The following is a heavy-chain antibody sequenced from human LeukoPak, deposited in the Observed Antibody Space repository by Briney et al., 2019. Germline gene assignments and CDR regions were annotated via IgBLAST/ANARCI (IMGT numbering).Heavy chain of an antibody. CDR2: IYPRDSDT. CDR1: GYTFTHQW. V-gene: IGHV5-51*01. CDR3: ARHSDVIGAI. D-gene: IGHD3-10*01. J-gene: IGHJ4*02. Sequence: GESLKISCKASGYTFTHQWIGWVRQMSGSGLGWMGIIYPRDSDTIYSPSFQGHVTISADTSINTAYLEWSSLEASDTAIYYCARHSDVIGAIWGQATLVTVSS.